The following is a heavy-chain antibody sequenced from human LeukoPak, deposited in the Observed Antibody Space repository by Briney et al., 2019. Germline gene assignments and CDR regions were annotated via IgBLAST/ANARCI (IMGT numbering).Heavy chain of an antibody. CDR1: GFTFSSYW. V-gene: IGHV3-74*01. CDR3: ARRSAAKDAFDI. D-gene: IGHD6-25*01. J-gene: IGHJ3*02. CDR2: INSDGSTT. Sequence: PGGSLRLSCAASGFTFSSYWMHWVRHAPGKGLVWVSLINSDGSTTSYADSVKGRFTISRDNAKNTLYLQMNSLRAEDTAVYYCARRSAAKDAFDIWGQGTMVTVSS.